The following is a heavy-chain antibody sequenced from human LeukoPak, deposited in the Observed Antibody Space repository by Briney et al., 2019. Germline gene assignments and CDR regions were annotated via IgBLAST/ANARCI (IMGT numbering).Heavy chain of an antibody. CDR3: ARRNGHNWNYWFDP. D-gene: IGHD1-7*01. CDR1: GYSFTNYW. V-gene: IGHV5-51*01. J-gene: IGHJ5*02. CDR2: IYPDDSNT. Sequence: GESLKISCKGSGYSFTNYWIGWVRQMPGKGLEWMGIIYPDDSNTRYSPSFQGQVTISADKSISTAYLQWSSLKASDTAMYYCARRNGHNWNYWFDPWGQGTLVTVSS.